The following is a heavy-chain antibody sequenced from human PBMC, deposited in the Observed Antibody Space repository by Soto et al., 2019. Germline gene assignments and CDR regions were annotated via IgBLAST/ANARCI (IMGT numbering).Heavy chain of an antibody. CDR3: ARDRTLGYCSSTSCYNWFDP. J-gene: IGHJ5*02. CDR1: GGTFSSYT. D-gene: IGHD2-2*01. CDR2: IIPILGIA. Sequence: QVQLVQSGAEVKKPGSSVKVSCKASGGTFSSYTISWVRQAPGQGLEWMGRIIPILGIANYAQKFQGRVTITADKSTSTAYMELSSLRSEDTAVYYCARDRTLGYCSSTSCYNWFDPWGQGTLVTVSS. V-gene: IGHV1-69*08.